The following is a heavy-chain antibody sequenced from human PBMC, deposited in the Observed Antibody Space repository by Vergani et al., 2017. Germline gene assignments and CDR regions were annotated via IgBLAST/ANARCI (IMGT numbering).Heavy chain of an antibody. J-gene: IGHJ6*02. D-gene: IGHD5-18*01. V-gene: IGHV4-34*01. CDR3: ARGRGIQLWFDYYYYYGRDV. CDR1: GGSFSGYY. CDR2: LNHSGST. Sequence: QVQLQQWGAGLLKPSETLSLTCAVYGGSFSGYYWSWIRQPPGKGLEWFGELNHSGSTNYNPSLKSRVTISVDTSKNQFSLKLSSVTAADTAVYYCARGRGIQLWFDYYYYYGRDVWGQG.